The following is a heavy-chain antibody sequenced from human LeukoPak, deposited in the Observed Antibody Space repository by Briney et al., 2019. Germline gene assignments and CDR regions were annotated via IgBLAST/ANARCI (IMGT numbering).Heavy chain of an antibody. CDR3: ARDGCSSTSCYPNKYNWFDP. CDR1: GYIFTSYD. D-gene: IGHD2-2*01. J-gene: IGHJ5*02. V-gene: IGHV1-8*01. Sequence: ASVKVSCKASGYIFTSYDINWVRQATGQGLEWMGWMNPNSGNTGYAQKFQGRVTMTRNTSISTAYMELSSLRSEDTAVYYCARDGCSSTSCYPNKYNWFDPWGQGTLVTVSS. CDR2: MNPNSGNT.